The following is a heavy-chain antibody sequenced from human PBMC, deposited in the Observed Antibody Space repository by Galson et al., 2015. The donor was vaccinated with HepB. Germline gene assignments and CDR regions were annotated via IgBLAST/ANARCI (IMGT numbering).Heavy chain of an antibody. CDR3: ARVGGYSGYDFDY. V-gene: IGHV4-59*01. J-gene: IGHJ4*02. D-gene: IGHD5-12*01. CDR1: GGSISSYY. CDR2: IYYSGST. Sequence: TLSLTCTVSGGSISSYYWSWIRQPPGKGLEWIGYIYYSGSTNYNPSLKSRVTISVDTSKNQFSLKLSSVTAADTAVYYCARVGGYSGYDFDYWGQGTLVTVSS.